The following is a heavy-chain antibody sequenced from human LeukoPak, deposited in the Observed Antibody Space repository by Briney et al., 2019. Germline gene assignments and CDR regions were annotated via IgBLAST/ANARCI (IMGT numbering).Heavy chain of an antibody. D-gene: IGHD5-12*01. V-gene: IGHV4-59*12. CDR2: IYYSGST. CDR1: GDSIKRYY. Sequence: SETLSLTYTVSGDSIKRYYWSWIRQPPGKGLEWIGYIYYSGSTDYNPSLKSRVTISVDTSKNQFSLKLSSVTAADTAVYYCARDGPRYEYLYYNMDVWGQGTTVTVSS. CDR3: ARDGPRYEYLYYNMDV. J-gene: IGHJ6*02.